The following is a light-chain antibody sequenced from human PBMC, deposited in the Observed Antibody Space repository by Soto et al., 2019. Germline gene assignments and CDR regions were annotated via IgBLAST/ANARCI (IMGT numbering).Light chain of an antibody. CDR2: DAS. V-gene: IGKV1-5*01. CDR1: QSISSW. Sequence: DIQMTQSPSTLSASVGDRVTITCRASQSISSWLAWYQQKPGKAPKVLIYDASILESGVPSRFSGSGSGTEFTLTRSSLQPDDFATYYCQQYNSYSPYTFGQGTKLEIK. J-gene: IGKJ2*01. CDR3: QQYNSYSPYT.